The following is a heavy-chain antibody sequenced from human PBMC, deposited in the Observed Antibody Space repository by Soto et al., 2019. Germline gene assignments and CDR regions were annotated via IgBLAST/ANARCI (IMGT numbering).Heavy chain of an antibody. D-gene: IGHD2-15*01. J-gene: IGHJ4*02. CDR2: IYYTGST. CDR1: GGSVSSGNYY. CDR3: ASSLYCSGGSCSFAL. Sequence: SETLSLTCTVSGGSVSSGNYYWSWIRQPPGKGLEWIGFIYYTGSTSYNPSLKSRVTISMDTSKNQFSLKLTSVTAADTAVYYCASSLYCSGGSCSFALWGQGTLVTVSS. V-gene: IGHV4-61*01.